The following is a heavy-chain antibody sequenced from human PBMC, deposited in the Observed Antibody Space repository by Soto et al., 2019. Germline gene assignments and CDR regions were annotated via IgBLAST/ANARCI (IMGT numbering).Heavy chain of an antibody. J-gene: IGHJ4*02. CDR3: ARGGWSLDS. Sequence: QVQLQESGPGLVKPSETLSLTCTVSGDSMDNYYWSWIRQPPGKGLEWIGYIFYSGSTNYNPSLKGRVTMSVDTSKNQFSRNLRSATAADPAVYYCARGGWSLDSWGQGSLVTVSS. CDR1: GDSMDNYY. CDR2: IFYSGST. V-gene: IGHV4-59*01. D-gene: IGHD3-3*01.